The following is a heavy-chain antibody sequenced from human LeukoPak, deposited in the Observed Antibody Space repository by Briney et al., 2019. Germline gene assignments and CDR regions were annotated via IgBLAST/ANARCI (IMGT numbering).Heavy chain of an antibody. Sequence: PGGSLRLSCAASGFTFSSYWMHWVRQAPGKGLVWVSRINSDGSSTSYADSVKGRFTISRDNAKNTLYLQMNSLRAEDTAVYYCARERSIAAAGVLLGRGMDVWGQGTTVTVSS. V-gene: IGHV3-74*01. CDR2: INSDGSST. J-gene: IGHJ6*02. CDR3: ARERSIAAAGVLLGRGMDV. D-gene: IGHD6-13*01. CDR1: GFTFSSYW.